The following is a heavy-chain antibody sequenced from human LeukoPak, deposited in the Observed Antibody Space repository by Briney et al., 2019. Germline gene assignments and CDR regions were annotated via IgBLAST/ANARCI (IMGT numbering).Heavy chain of an antibody. CDR2: IYTSGST. J-gene: IGHJ4*02. CDR3: ASGGSIAARPFDY. D-gene: IGHD6-6*01. V-gene: IGHV4-4*07. CDR1: GGSISSYY. Sequence: PSETLSLTCTVSGGSISSYYWSWIRQPAGKGLEWIGRIYTSGSTNYNPSLKSRVTISVDTSKNQFSLNLNSVTAADTAVYYCASGGSIAARPFDYWGQGTLVTVSS.